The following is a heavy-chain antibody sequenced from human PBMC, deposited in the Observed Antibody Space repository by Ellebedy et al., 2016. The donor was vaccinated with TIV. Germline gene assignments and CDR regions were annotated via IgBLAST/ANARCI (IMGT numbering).Heavy chain of an antibody. CDR2: IDSEGSTT. D-gene: IGHD4-17*01. CDR3: ARDYGDSVYGRDV. J-gene: IGHJ6*02. CDR1: GFTFSRYW. V-gene: IGHV3-74*03. Sequence: GESLKISCAASGFTFSRYWMHWVRQAPGKGLVWVSRIDSEGSTTKYEDSVRGRFTISRDNAKNTLYLQMSSLRAEDTAVYYCARDYGDSVYGRDVWGQGTTVTVSS.